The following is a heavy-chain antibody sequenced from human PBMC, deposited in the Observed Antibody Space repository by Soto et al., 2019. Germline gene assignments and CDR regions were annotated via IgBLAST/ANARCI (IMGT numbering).Heavy chain of an antibody. D-gene: IGHD2-21*01. Sequence: GESLKISCKASGYSFTSYWISWVRQMPGKGLEWMGRIDPTDSYTKYSPSFQGHVTTSADKSISTAYLQWRSLKASDTAMYYCAAIGDSVWYYFDYWGQGTLVTVSS. CDR1: GYSFTSYW. V-gene: IGHV5-10-1*01. CDR3: AAIGDSVWYYFDY. CDR2: IDPTDSYT. J-gene: IGHJ4*02.